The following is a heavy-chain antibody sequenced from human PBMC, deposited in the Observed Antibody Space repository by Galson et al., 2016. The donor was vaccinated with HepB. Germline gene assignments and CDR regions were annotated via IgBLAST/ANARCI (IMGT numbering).Heavy chain of an antibody. V-gene: IGHV1-8*01. J-gene: IGHJ4*02. CDR2: MTPKTAYA. CDR1: GYNFPEYD. D-gene: IGHD3/OR15-3a*01. CDR3: ASYDFSSGPF. Sequence: SVTVSCKASGYNFPEYDINWVRPAPGQGLEWLGWMTPKTAYAAYAPTFRGTISMTRDTSITTAYRELSSLRSEDTAVYFCASYDFSSGPFWGPGAQVTVSS.